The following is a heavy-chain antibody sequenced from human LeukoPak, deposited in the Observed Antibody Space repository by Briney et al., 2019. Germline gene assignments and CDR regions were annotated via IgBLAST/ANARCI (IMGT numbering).Heavy chain of an antibody. J-gene: IGHJ4*02. CDR1: GFSFSTFE. V-gene: IGHV3-23*01. CDR2: ISDSGYTT. CDR3: AKDADGYSYGVDY. Sequence: GGSLRLSCAASGFSFSTFEMTWARQAPGKGLDWVSFISDSGYTTHYADSVKGRFTISRDNSKNTLYLQMNSLRAEDTAVYYCAKDADGYSYGVDYWGQGTLVTVSS. D-gene: IGHD5-18*01.